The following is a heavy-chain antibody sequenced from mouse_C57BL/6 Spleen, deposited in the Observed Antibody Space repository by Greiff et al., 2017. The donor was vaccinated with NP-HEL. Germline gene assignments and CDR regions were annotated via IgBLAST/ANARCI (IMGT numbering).Heavy chain of an antibody. D-gene: IGHD2-5*01. V-gene: IGHV1-82*01. CDR1: GYAFSSSW. CDR3: ARHYSNSWFAY. J-gene: IGHJ3*01. CDR2: IYPGDGDT. Sequence: QVHVKQSGPELVKPGASVKISCKASGYAFSSSWMNWVKQRPGKGLEWIGRIYPGDGDTNYNGKFKGKATLTADKSSSTAYMQLSSLTSEDSAVYFCARHYSNSWFAYWGQGTLVTVSA.